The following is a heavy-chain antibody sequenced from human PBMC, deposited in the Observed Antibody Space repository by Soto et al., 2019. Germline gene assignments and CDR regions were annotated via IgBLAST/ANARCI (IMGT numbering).Heavy chain of an antibody. Sequence: ASVKVSCKASGYTFTSYGISWVRQAPGQGLEWMGWVSAYNGNTNYAQKLQGRVTMTTDTSTSTAYMELRSLRSDDTAVYYCARDSRIAVAGTGWFGPWGQGTLVTVSS. D-gene: IGHD6-19*01. V-gene: IGHV1-18*04. J-gene: IGHJ5*02. CDR1: GYTFTSYG. CDR3: ARDSRIAVAGTGWFGP. CDR2: VSAYNGNT.